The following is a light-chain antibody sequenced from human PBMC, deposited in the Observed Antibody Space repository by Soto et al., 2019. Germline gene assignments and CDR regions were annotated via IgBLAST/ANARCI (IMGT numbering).Light chain of an antibody. V-gene: IGKV3-20*01. CDR3: QQYGVSQLMFT. CDR1: QSVSNNY. CDR2: GAS. J-gene: IGKJ2*01. Sequence: EIVLVQSPGTLSLSPGERATLSCRASQSVSNNYLAWYQQKPGQAPRLLIYGASSRGTGVPDRFSGSGTGTYSSLTTTRLEPEDFEVYYCQQYGVSQLMFTSGQGNKVPVK.